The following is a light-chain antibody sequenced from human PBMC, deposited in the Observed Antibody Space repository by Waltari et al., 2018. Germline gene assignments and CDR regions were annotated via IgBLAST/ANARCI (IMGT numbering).Light chain of an antibody. Sequence: QSALTQTASVSGSPGQAIIISCTGTGSDVGGYYYVSWYQQYPGKAPRLIIYDVYNRPSGVSNRFSGSKSDNTASLTISGLQAEDESVYYCSSYTSSGVVFGGGTKLTVL. CDR1: GSDVGGYYY. CDR2: DVY. J-gene: IGLJ2*01. CDR3: SSYTSSGVV. V-gene: IGLV2-14*01.